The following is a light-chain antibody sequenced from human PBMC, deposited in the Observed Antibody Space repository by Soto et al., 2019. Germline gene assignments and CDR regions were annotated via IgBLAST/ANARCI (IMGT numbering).Light chain of an antibody. CDR3: SSYAGSSNV. Sequence: QSALTQPPSASGSPGRSVAISCTGTSSDAGGYNYVSWYQQHPGKAPKLMIYEVNKRPSGVPDRFSGSKSGNTASLTVSGLQAEDEADYYCSSYAGSSNVFGTGTKLTVL. J-gene: IGLJ1*01. V-gene: IGLV2-8*01. CDR1: SSDAGGYNY. CDR2: EVN.